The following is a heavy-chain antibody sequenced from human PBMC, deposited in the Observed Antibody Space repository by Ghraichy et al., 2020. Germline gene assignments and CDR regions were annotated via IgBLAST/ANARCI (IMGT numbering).Heavy chain of an antibody. J-gene: IGHJ4*02. D-gene: IGHD6-19*01. CDR1: GFTFHNYG. V-gene: IGHV3-30*18. CDR3: AKEPQLYTSDWYFDN. Sequence: GGSLRLSCVASGFTFHNYGMHWVRQAPGKGPEWLGVISYGGNTKYFADSVKGRFTLSRDNSKNTLYLQMNSLRAEDTAVYYCAKEPQLYTSDWYFDNWGQGTLVTVSS. CDR2: ISYGGNTK.